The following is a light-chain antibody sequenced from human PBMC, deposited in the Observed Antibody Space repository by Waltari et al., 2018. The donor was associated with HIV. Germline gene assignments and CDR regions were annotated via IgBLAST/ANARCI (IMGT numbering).Light chain of an antibody. CDR1: QSVGTK. V-gene: IGKV3-15*01. J-gene: IGKJ5*01. CDR2: GAS. CDR3: QQNSYWLPIT. Sequence: EIVMTQSPATLSVSPGEGATLSCRASQSVGTKLAWYQQKPGQAPRLLIYGASIRATGIPARFSGSGSGMEFTLTISSLQSEDFAVYYCQQNSYWLPITFGQGTRLEI.